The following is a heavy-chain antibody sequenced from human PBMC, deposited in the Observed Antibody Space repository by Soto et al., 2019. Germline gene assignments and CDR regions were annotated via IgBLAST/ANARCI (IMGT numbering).Heavy chain of an antibody. Sequence: EVQLLDSGGGLVQPGGSLRLSCAASGFTFSSYAMNWVHQAPGKGLEWVSVISGSGGSTYYADSVKGRFTISRDKSKNTLYLQMNSLRAEDTAVYYCARRGPGTYFDYWGQGTLVTVSS. V-gene: IGHV3-23*01. CDR2: ISGSGGST. CDR3: ARRGPGTYFDY. J-gene: IGHJ4*02. D-gene: IGHD6-13*01. CDR1: GFTFSSYA.